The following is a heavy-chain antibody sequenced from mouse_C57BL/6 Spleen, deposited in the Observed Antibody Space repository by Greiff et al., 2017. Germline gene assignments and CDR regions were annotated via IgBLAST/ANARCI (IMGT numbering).Heavy chain of an antibody. CDR2: ISSGGSYT. CDR3: ARDYYGSSPYYFDD. J-gene: IGHJ2*01. Sequence: DVQLVESGGDLVKPGGSLKLSCAASGFTFSSYGMSWVRQTPDKRLEWVATISSGGSYTYYPDSVKGRFTISRDNAKNTLYLQMSSLKSEDTAMYYCARDYYGSSPYYFDDWGQGTTLTVSS. CDR1: GFTFSSYG. D-gene: IGHD1-1*01. V-gene: IGHV5-6*01.